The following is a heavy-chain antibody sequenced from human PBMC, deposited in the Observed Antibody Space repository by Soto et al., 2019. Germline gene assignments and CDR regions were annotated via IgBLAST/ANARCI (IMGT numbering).Heavy chain of an antibody. V-gene: IGHV1-18*01. D-gene: IGHD3-10*01. CDR2: IATYNNNK. Sequence: HLVQSGPEVKRPGASITVSCKTSGDTFANFGLSWVRQAPGRGLEWMGWIATYNNNKNYAQKFQGRLTLTTATSTSTAYMELESLGYDDTAVYYCARVVRGVVNWFDPWGQGTLVTVSS. J-gene: IGHJ5*02. CDR3: ARVVRGVVNWFDP. CDR1: GDTFANFG.